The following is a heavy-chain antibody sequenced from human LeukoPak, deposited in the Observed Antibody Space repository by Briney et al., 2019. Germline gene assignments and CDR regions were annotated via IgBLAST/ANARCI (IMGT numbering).Heavy chain of an antibody. V-gene: IGHV3-53*01. D-gene: IGHD3-3*01. CDR3: ARDQVVTIFGVVTHDAFDI. J-gene: IGHJ3*02. Sequence: GGSLRLSCAASGFTVSSNYMSWVRQALGKGLEWVSVIYSGGSTYYADSVKGRFTISRDNSKNTLYLQMNSLRAEDTAVYYCARDQVVTIFGVVTHDAFDIWGQGTMVTVSS. CDR2: IYSGGST. CDR1: GFTVSSNY.